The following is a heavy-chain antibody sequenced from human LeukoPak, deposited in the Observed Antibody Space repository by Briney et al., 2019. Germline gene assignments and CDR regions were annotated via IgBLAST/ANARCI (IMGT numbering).Heavy chain of an antibody. CDR1: GGSISSSSYY. J-gene: IGHJ4*02. D-gene: IGHD3-10*01. CDR2: IYYSGST. V-gene: IGHV4-39*01. Sequence: SEILSLTCTVSGGSISSSSYYWGWIRQPPGKGLEWIGSIYYSGSTYYNPSLKSRVTISVDTSKNQFSLKLSSVTAADTAVYYCARLTYYYGSGSYRGGYYFDYWGQGTLVTVSS. CDR3: ARLTYYYGSGSYRGGYYFDY.